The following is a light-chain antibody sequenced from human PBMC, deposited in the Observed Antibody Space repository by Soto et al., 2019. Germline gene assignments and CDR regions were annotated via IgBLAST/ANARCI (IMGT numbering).Light chain of an antibody. CDR3: GLFTSSATWV. Sequence: QSVLTQPPSVSGSPGQSVTISCSVVTSDVGDYEHVSWYQLAPGTAPKLLISDVINRPSGVPDRFSGSRSGNTPSLTISGLQAEDEADYYCGLFTSSATWVFGGGTQL. CDR1: TSDVGDYEH. CDR2: DVI. V-gene: IGLV2-18*01. J-gene: IGLJ3*02.